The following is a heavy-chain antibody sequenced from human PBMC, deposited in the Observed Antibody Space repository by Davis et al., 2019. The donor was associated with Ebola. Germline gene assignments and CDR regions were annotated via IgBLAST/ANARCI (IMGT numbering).Heavy chain of an antibody. V-gene: IGHV3-53*04. D-gene: IGHD6-13*01. J-gene: IGHJ3*02. CDR1: GFTVSSNY. CDR2: IYSGVST. CDR3: AGDIAAAPHHI. Sequence: GGSLRLSCAASGFTVSSNYMSWVRQAPGKGLEWASVIYSGVSTYYADSVKGRFTISRHNSKNTRYLQMNSLTAEDTAVYYCAGDIAAAPHHIWGQGTMVTVSS.